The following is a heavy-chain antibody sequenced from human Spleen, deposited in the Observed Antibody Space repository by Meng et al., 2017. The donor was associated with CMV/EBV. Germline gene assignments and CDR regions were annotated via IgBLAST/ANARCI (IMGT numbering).Heavy chain of an antibody. Sequence: GGSLRLSCAASGFTFSSYAMSWVRLAPGKGLEWVSSIYSGAGSTYHADSVKGRFTISRDNSKNTLYLQMNSLRAEDTAVYYCAKDVALLASYYGIDVWGQGTTVTVSS. D-gene: IGHD2-21*01. CDR3: AKDVALLASYYGIDV. CDR2: IYSGAGST. J-gene: IGHJ6*02. V-gene: IGHV3-23*03. CDR1: GFTFSSYA.